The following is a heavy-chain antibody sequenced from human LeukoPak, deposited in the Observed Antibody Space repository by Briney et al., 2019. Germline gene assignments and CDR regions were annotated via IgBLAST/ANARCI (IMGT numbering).Heavy chain of an antibody. V-gene: IGHV1-2*02. CDR1: GYTFTAYY. J-gene: IGHJ4*02. D-gene: IGHD1-26*01. CDR3: ARDHMGDY. CDR2: INPNSGGT. Sequence: ASVKVSCKASGYTFTAYYIHWVRQAPGQGLEWMGWINPNSGGTRYAQKFQGRVTLTRDTSISTAYMELSRLRSDDTAVYYCARDHMGDYWGQGTLVTVSS.